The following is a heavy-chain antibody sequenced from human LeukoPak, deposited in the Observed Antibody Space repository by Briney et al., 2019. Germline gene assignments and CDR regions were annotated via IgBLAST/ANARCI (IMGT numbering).Heavy chain of an antibody. V-gene: IGHV3-30*04. J-gene: IGHJ4*02. CDR1: GFTLSSYA. CDR2: VSIDGNTK. Sequence: TGGSLRLSCAASGFTLSSYAVHWVRKAPGEGLEWLAVVSIDGNTKFYADSVKGRFTISRDNFENTVSLQVNSLRAADTAVYYCAREVYSYGLGAFDYWGQGTLVTVSS. D-gene: IGHD5-18*01. CDR3: AREVYSYGLGAFDY.